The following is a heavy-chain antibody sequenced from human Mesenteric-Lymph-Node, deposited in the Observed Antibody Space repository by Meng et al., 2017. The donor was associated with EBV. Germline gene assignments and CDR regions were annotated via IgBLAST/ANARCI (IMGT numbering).Heavy chain of an antibody. CDR2: MNHDGRA. CDR1: GESFISHY. V-gene: IGHV4-34*01. J-gene: IGHJ4*02. Sequence: QVQIAEVGPGLLKAAETLSLICTVYGESFISHYWHWIRQAPGKGPQWIGEMNHDGRANYHPSLKSRVTMSVDTSKNQLSLKLKSVTATDTAVYYCARGADRGANLGYWGQGTLVTVSS. CDR3: ARGADRGANLGY. D-gene: IGHD3-10*01.